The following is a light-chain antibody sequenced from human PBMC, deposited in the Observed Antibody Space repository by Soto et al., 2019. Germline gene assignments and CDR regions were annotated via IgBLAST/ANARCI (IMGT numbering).Light chain of an antibody. J-gene: IGKJ3*01. CDR3: QQYNTYSFT. Sequence: DIQMTQSPSTLSASVGDRVTITCRASQNIKNWLAWYQQKPGKAPKLLIYKASTLESGVPSRLSGSGFGTEFTLTISSLQPDDFATYYCQQYNTYSFTFGPGAKVDIK. V-gene: IGKV1-5*03. CDR1: QNIKNW. CDR2: KAS.